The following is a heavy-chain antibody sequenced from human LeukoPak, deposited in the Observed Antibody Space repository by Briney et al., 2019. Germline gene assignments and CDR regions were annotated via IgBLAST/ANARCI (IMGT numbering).Heavy chain of an antibody. CDR2: IYTSGST. CDR1: GGSISSGSYY. Sequence: PSETLSLTCTVSGGSISSGSYYWRWIRQPAGKGREWIGRIYTSGSTNYNPSLKSRVTISVDTSKNQFSLKLSSVTAADTAVYYCPRATVTTALLDYWGQGTLVTVSS. J-gene: IGHJ4*02. CDR3: PRATVTTALLDY. D-gene: IGHD4-17*01. V-gene: IGHV4-61*02.